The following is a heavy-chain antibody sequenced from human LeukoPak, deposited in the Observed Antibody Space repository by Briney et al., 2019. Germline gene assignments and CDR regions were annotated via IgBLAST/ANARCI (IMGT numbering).Heavy chain of an antibody. CDR3: ARGFSSGYYDF. Sequence: GRSLRLSCAASGFTFSSYAMHWVRQAPGKELEWVAVISYDRSNKYYADSVKGRFTISRDNSKNTLYLQMNSLRAEDTAVYYCARGFSSGYYDFWGQGNLVTVSS. J-gene: IGHJ4*02. V-gene: IGHV3-30-3*01. CDR1: GFTFSSYA. CDR2: ISYDRSNK. D-gene: IGHD3-22*01.